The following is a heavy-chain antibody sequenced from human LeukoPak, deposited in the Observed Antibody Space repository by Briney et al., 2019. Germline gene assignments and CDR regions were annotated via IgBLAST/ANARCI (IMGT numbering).Heavy chain of an antibody. D-gene: IGHD2-15*01. CDR3: ARAPYCSGGSCYTYTWFDP. Sequence: PSETLSLTCTVSGGSISSYYWGWIRQSPGKGLEWIGNIYHSGSTYYSPSLKSRVTMSADTSKNQFSLKLSSVTAADTAVYYCARAPYCSGGSCYTYTWFDPWGQGALVTVSS. V-gene: IGHV4-59*08. J-gene: IGHJ5*02. CDR2: IYHSGST. CDR1: GGSISSYY.